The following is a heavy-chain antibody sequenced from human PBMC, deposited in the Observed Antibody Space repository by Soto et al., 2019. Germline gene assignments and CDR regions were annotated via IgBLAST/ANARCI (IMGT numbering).Heavy chain of an antibody. D-gene: IGHD2-15*01. Sequence: SETLSLTCTVSGGSISSYYWSWIWQPPGKGLEWIGYIYYSGSTNYNPSLKSRVTISVDTSKNQFSLKLSSVTAADTAVYYCARSYCSGGSCYYYYMDVWGKGTTVTVSS. J-gene: IGHJ6*03. CDR2: IYYSGST. CDR3: ARSYCSGGSCYYYYMDV. CDR1: GGSISSYY. V-gene: IGHV4-59*08.